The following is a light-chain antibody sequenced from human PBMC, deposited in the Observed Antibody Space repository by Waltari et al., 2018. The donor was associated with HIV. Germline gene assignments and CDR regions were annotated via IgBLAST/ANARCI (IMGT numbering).Light chain of an antibody. V-gene: IGLV2-23*02. CDR3: CSYAGSGTVI. Sequence: QSALTRPPSVSGSHGQSITTSGPGTSSDLGSYKLASWYQQHPGIAPKLMIYEVTKRPSGVSDRFSGSKSGNTASLTISGLQAEDEADYYCCSYAGSGTVIFGGGTKLTVL. J-gene: IGLJ2*01. CDR2: EVT. CDR1: SSDLGSYKL.